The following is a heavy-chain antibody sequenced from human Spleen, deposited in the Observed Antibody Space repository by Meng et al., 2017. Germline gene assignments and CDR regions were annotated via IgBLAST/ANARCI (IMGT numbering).Heavy chain of an antibody. CDR1: GFIFDNYV. CDR3: AKTLVATSNTVLVDH. V-gene: IGHV3-9*01. J-gene: IGHJ4*02. Sequence: SLKISCTASGFIFDNYVMHWVRQAPGRGLEWVAGITWNSDRIAYADSVKGRLTISRDNAKNFLYLQMNSLRSEGTAFYYCAKTLVATSNTVLVDHWGQGTLVTVSS. D-gene: IGHD2-2*01. CDR2: ITWNSDRI.